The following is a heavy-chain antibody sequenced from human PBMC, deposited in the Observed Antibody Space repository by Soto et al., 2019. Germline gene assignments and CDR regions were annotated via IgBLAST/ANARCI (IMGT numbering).Heavy chain of an antibody. D-gene: IGHD2-2*02. J-gene: IGHJ5*02. V-gene: IGHV3-7*01. CDR1: GFTFSSYW. Sequence: PGGSLRLACAASGFTFSSYWMSWVRQAPGKGLEWVANIKQDGSEKYYVDSVKGRFTISRDNAKNSLYLQMNSLRAEDTAVYYCARGPIYCSSTSCYSWFDPWGQGTLVTVSS. CDR3: ARGPIYCSSTSCYSWFDP. CDR2: IKQDGSEK.